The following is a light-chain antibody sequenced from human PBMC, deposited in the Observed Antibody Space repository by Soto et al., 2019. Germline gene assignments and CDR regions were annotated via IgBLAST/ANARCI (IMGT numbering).Light chain of an antibody. V-gene: IGKV3-11*01. CDR1: QSVSSY. CDR3: QQRSNWI. CDR2: DAS. Sequence: EIVLIQSPATLSLSPGERATLSCRASQSVSSYLAWYQQKPGQAPRLLIYDASNRATGIPARFSGSGSGTDFTLTISSLEPEDFAVYYCQQRSNWIFGQGTRLEIK. J-gene: IGKJ5*01.